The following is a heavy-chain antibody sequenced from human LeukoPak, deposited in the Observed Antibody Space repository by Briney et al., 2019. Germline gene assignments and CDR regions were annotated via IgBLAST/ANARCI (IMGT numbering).Heavy chain of an antibody. CDR1: GGSISSRSDY. D-gene: IGHD3-3*01. CDR3: ARGAETLAFNYYDFWSGYYTGLTYGMDV. V-gene: IGHV4-39*07. J-gene: IGHJ6*02. Sequence: PSETLTLTGTVSGGSISSRSDYWGGIRQPPGKELEWIVSIYYSRNTNYNPALKSRVTISVDTSKNQFSLNLSSVTAADTAVYYSARGAETLAFNYYDFWSGYYTGLTYGMDVWGQGTTVTVSS. CDR2: IYYSRNT.